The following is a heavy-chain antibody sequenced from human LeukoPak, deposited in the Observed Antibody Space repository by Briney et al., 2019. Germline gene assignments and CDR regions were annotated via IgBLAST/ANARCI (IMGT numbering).Heavy chain of an antibody. CDR3: ARHGLGYLTTVTTFRSNWFDP. CDR1: GGSVSTDY. V-gene: IGHV4-59*08. D-gene: IGHD4-17*01. J-gene: IGHJ5*02. CDR2: IYYSGST. Sequence: SETLSLTCTVSGGSVSTDYWSWIRQPPGKGLEWIGYIYYSGSTNYNPSLKSRVTISVDTPKNQFSLKLSSVTAADTAVYYCARHGLGYLTTVTTFRSNWFDPWGQGTLVTVSS.